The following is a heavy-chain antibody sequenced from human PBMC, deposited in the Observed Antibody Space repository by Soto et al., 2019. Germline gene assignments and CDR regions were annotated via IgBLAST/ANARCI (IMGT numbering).Heavy chain of an antibody. V-gene: IGHV4-59*08. D-gene: IGHD3-16*02. CDR2: IYYSGST. J-gene: IGHJ4*02. Sequence: SETLCLTCAVSGCSISSYYWSWIRQPPGKGLEWIGYIYYSGSTNYNPSLKSRVTISVDTSKNQFSLKLSSVTAADTAVYYCARRVDYVWGSYRYSPYFDYWGQGTLVTVSS. CDR3: ARRVDYVWGSYRYSPYFDY. CDR1: GCSISSYY.